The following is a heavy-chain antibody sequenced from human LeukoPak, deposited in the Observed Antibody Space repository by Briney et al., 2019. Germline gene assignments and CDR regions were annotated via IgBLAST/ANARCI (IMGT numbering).Heavy chain of an antibody. CDR3: ARRYCSSTSCYLYYFDY. D-gene: IGHD2-2*01. CDR1: GYTFTSYY. Sequence: GASVKVSCKASGYTFTSYYMHWVRPAPGQGLEWMGIINPSGGSTSYAQKFQGRVTMTRDTSTSTVYMELSSLRSEDTAVYYCARRYCSSTSCYLYYFDYWGQGTLVTVSS. CDR2: INPSGGST. J-gene: IGHJ4*02. V-gene: IGHV1-46*01.